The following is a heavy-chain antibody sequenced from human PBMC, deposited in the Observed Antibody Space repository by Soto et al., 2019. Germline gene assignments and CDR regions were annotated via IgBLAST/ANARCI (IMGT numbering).Heavy chain of an antibody. Sequence: QVQLVQSGAEVKKPGSSVKVSCTASGGTFSSYAISWVRQAPGQGLEWMGGIIPIFVTAHYAQKFQGRVTITVDESTCTACMELSRLTSEDTAVFFCSRVRDCGSTSCYLPYWGQGTLVTV. CDR3: SRVRDCGSTSCYLPY. CDR2: IIPIFVTA. V-gene: IGHV1-69*01. D-gene: IGHD2-2*01. J-gene: IGHJ4*02. CDR1: GGTFSSYA.